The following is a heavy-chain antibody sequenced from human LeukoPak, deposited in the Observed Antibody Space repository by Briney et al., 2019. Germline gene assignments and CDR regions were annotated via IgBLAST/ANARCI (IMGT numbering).Heavy chain of an antibody. CDR1: GFTFSSYA. CDR3: ARDSTEYYYYYYYMDV. D-gene: IGHD1-14*01. Sequence: PGGSLRLSCAASGFTFSSYAMSWVRQAPGKGLEWVSAISGSGGSTYYADSVKGRITISRDNAKNSLYLQMNSLRAEDTAVYYCARDSTEYYYYYYYMDVWGKGTTVTVSS. J-gene: IGHJ6*03. V-gene: IGHV3-23*01. CDR2: ISGSGGST.